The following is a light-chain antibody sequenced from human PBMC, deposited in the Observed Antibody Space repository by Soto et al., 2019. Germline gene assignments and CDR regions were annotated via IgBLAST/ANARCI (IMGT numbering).Light chain of an antibody. CDR3: QQYNNWPIT. CDR2: GAS. V-gene: IGKV3-15*01. Sequence: EIVLTPSPATLSVSPCERATLSCRASQTVLNNLAWYQQKPGQAPRLLIYGASTRATAIPARFSGGGSGTEFALTISSLQSEDFAVYYCQQYNNWPITFGQGTKVDIK. CDR1: QTVLNN. J-gene: IGKJ1*01.